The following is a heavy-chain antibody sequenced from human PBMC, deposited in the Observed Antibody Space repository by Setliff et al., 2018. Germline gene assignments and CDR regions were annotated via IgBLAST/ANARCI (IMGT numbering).Heavy chain of an antibody. J-gene: IGHJ4*02. Sequence: ASVKVSCKTSGYTFDDYGITWVRQVPGQGLEWMGWITSATGKTYSAEKFQGRVTVTTDTSTTTAYMELRSLRADDTAIYYCARINFYVSSGYYYAPDYWGPGTLVTVS. V-gene: IGHV1-18*01. CDR3: ARINFYVSSGYYYAPDY. CDR2: ITSATGKT. D-gene: IGHD3-22*01. CDR1: GYTFDDYG.